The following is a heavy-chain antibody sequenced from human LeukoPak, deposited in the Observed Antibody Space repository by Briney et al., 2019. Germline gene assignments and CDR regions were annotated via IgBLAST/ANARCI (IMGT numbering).Heavy chain of an antibody. J-gene: IGHJ5*02. CDR2: IYTGGST. Sequence: GGSLRLSCAASGFTFSSYEMNWVRQAPGKGLEWVSLIYTGGSTYYADSVKGRFIISRDNSKNTVYPQMNSPRVEDTSVYYCYYASGSYPWGQGTLVTVSS. V-gene: IGHV3-66*01. CDR3: YYASGSYP. D-gene: IGHD3-10*01. CDR1: GFTFSSYE.